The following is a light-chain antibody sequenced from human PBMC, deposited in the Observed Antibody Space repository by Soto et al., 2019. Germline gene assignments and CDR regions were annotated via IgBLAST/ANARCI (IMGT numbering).Light chain of an antibody. V-gene: IGKV1-39*01. CDR1: QSISTY. J-gene: IGKJ2*02. CDR3: QQSYSTPRT. Sequence: DIQMTQSPSSLSASVGDRVTITCRASQSISTYLNWYQQKVGKAPKLLIYAASSLQRGVPSRFSGSGSGTDFNLTLSSLQPEDFATYYSQQSYSTPRTFGQGTKLEIK. CDR2: AAS.